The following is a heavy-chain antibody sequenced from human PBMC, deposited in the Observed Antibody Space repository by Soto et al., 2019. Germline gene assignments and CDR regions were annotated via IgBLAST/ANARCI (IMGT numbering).Heavy chain of an antibody. CDR3: ASLVGYCSAGSCPKVHYYYYYMDV. CDR1: GGSISSSSYY. Sequence: QLQLQESGPGLVKPSETLSLTCTVSGGSISSSSYYWGWIRQPPGKGLEWIGSIYYSGSTYYNPSLKSRVTISVDTSKNQFSLKLSSVTAADTAVYYCASLVGYCSAGSCPKVHYYYYYMDVWGKGTTVTVSS. D-gene: IGHD2-15*01. V-gene: IGHV4-39*01. J-gene: IGHJ6*03. CDR2: IYYSGST.